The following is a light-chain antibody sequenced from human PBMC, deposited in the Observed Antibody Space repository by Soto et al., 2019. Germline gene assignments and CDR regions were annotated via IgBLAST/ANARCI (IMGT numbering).Light chain of an antibody. CDR1: QSVSSSY. CDR3: QQYGSSPPIT. J-gene: IGKJ5*01. CDR2: GAS. Sequence: EIVLTQSPGTLSLSPGERATLSCRASQSVSSSYLAWYQQKPGQAPRLLIYGASSRATGILDRFSGSGSGTDFTLTISRLEPEDFAVYYCQQYGSSPPITFGQGTRLEI. V-gene: IGKV3-20*01.